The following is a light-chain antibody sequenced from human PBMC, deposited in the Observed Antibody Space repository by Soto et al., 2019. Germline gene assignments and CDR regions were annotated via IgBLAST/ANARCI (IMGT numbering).Light chain of an antibody. CDR3: QQYFGWRPMT. J-gene: IGKJ1*01. CDR1: ETVAPN. CDR2: GAS. V-gene: IGKV3-15*01. Sequence: EVVMTQSPATLSVSPVERATLSCRARETVAPNLAWYQPKPGQAPRLLISGASTRAAGISDRFRGGGSGTECTHTISSLRSEDSASYYWQQYFGWRPMTFGQGTKG.